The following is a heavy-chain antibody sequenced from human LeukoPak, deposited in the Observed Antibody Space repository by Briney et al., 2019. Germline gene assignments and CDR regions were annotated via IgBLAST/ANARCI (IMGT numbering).Heavy chain of an antibody. V-gene: IGHV3-48*04. Sequence: GGSLRLSCAASGFTFSSHSMNWVRQAPGKGLEWVSYISSNSKTIYYSDSVKGRFTISRDNAKNSLYLQMNSLRAEDTAVYYCARDEGAAAGIFHWGQGTLVTVSS. J-gene: IGHJ4*02. CDR1: GFTFSSHS. D-gene: IGHD6-13*01. CDR2: ISSNSKTI. CDR3: ARDEGAAAGIFH.